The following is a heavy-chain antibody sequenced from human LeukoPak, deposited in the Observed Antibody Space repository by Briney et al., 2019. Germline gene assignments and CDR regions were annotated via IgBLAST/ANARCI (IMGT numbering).Heavy chain of an antibody. V-gene: IGHV3-21*01. CDR2: ISSSSSYI. J-gene: IGHJ6*03. D-gene: IGHD3-9*01. CDR1: GFTFSSYS. CDR3: ARANDNYYYYYMDV. Sequence: GGSLRLPCAASGFTFSSYSMSWVRQAPGKGLEWVSSISSSSSYIYYADSVKGRFTISRDNAKNSLYLQMNSLRAEDTAVYYCARANDNYYYYYMDVWGKGTTVTISS.